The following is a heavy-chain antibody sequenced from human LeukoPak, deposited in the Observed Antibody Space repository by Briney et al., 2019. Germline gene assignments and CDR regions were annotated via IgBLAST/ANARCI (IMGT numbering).Heavy chain of an antibody. D-gene: IGHD4-23*01. V-gene: IGHV3-23*01. CDR3: AKDGLIGSNSNFQH. J-gene: IGHJ1*01. CDR2: ISGRGGST. Sequence: GGSLRLSCTSSGFTFREFAVSWFRQAPGKVLEWVSGISGRGGSTDYADSVKGRFTISRDSSKNTLYLQMNSLRAEDTAVYYCAKDGLIGSNSNFQHWGQGTLVTVSS. CDR1: GFTFREFA.